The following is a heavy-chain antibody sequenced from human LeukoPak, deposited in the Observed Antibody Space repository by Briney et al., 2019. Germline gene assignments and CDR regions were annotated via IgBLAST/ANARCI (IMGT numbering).Heavy chain of an antibody. Sequence: ASVKVSCKASGYTFTSYAMNWVRQAPGQGLEWMGWINTNTGNPTYAQGFTGRFVFSLDTSVSTAYLQISSLKAEDTAVCYCARTAAGTLSYYYYMDVWGKGTTVTVSS. J-gene: IGHJ6*03. CDR3: ARTAAGTLSYYYYMDV. CDR2: INTNTGNP. D-gene: IGHD6-13*01. V-gene: IGHV7-4-1*02. CDR1: GYTFTSYA.